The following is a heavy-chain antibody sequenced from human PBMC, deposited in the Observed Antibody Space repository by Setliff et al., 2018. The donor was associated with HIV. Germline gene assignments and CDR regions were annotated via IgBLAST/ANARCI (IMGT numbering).Heavy chain of an antibody. V-gene: IGHV3-30*02. CDR2: IRYDESDK. CDR1: GFIFSSHG. D-gene: IGHD6-19*01. CDR3: ARDHSSGWYSHYFDF. J-gene: IGHJ4*02. Sequence: GGSLRLSCAASGFIFSSHGMHWVRQAPGKGLEWVAFIRYDESDKQYADSVKGRFTISRDNSKNTLYLQMNSLRAEDTAVYYRARDHSSGWYSHYFDFWGQGTLVTVSS.